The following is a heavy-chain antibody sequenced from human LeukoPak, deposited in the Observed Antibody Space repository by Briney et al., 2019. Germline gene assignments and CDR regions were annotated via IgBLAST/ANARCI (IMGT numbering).Heavy chain of an antibody. J-gene: IGHJ3*02. CDR3: ARASHDYGDPLDAFDI. D-gene: IGHD4-17*01. CDR2: IKQDGSEK. CDR1: GFTFSSYW. V-gene: IGHV3-7*01. Sequence: GGSLRLSCAASGFTFSSYWMSWVRQAPGKGLEWVANIKQDGSEKYYVDSVKGRFTISRDNAKNSLYLQMNSLRAEDTAVYYCARASHDYGDPLDAFDIWGQGTMVTVSS.